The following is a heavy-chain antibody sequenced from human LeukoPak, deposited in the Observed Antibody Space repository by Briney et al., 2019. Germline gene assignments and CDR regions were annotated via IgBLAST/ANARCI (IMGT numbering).Heavy chain of an antibody. CDR1: GFTFSSYV. V-gene: IGHV3-30*04. D-gene: IGHD6-19*01. J-gene: IGHJ4*02. CDR2: ISYAGTNK. CDR3: AKYPRIAVAGHFDY. Sequence: GRSLRLSCAASGFTFSSYVMNWVRQAPGKGLEWVAVISYAGTNKYYADSVKGRFTISRDNSKNTLYLQMNSLRAEDTAVYYCAKYPRIAVAGHFDYWGQGTLVTVSS.